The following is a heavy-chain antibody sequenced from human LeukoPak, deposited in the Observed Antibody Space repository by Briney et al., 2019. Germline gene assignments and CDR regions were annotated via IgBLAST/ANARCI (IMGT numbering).Heavy chain of an antibody. CDR3: ASEIAAAGTRWFDP. CDR1: GGTFSSYA. D-gene: IGHD6-13*01. Sequence: SVKVSCKASGGTFSSYAISWVRQAPGQGLEWMGGIIPIFGTANYAQKFQGRVTITADESTSTAYMELSSLRSEDTAVHYCASEIAAAGTRWFDPWGQGTLVTVSS. CDR2: IIPIFGTA. J-gene: IGHJ5*02. V-gene: IGHV1-69*01.